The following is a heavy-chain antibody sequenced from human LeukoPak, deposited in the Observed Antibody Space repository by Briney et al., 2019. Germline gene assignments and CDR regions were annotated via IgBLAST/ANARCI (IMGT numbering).Heavy chain of an antibody. CDR2: IYYSGST. D-gene: IGHD6-19*01. CDR1: GGSISSGDYY. V-gene: IGHV4-30-4*01. Sequence: SETLSLTCTVSGGSISSGDYYWSWIRQPPGTGLEWIGYIYYSGSTYYNPSLKSRVTISVDTSKNQFSLKLSSVTAADTAVYYCARVSGVSGWPDFDYSGQGTLVTVSS. CDR3: ARVSGVSGWPDFDY. J-gene: IGHJ4*02.